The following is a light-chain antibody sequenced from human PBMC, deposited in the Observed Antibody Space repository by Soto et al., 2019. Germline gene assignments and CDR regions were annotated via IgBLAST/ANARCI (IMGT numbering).Light chain of an antibody. CDR2: DAS. CDR1: QSISSW. CDR3: QQYNRYSRT. J-gene: IGKJ1*01. V-gene: IGKV1-5*01. Sequence: DIQMTQSPSTLSASVGDRVTITCRASQSISSWLAWYQQKPGKAPKLLIYDASRLDSGVPSRFSGSGSGTEFTLTIISLQPDDFETYYCQQYNRYSRTFGQGTKVESK.